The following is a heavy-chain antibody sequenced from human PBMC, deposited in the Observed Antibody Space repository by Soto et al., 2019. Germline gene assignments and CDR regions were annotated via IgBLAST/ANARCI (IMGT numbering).Heavy chain of an antibody. CDR1: GFIFRDFY. CDR2: LSRSSSST. Sequence: GGSLRLSCAVSGFIFRDFYMSWIRQVPGKGLEWLSKLSRSSSSTDYADSVKGRFTISRDNAKNSLYLQMSSLRAEDKAVYYCSRDRGGSSIFGGHYGMRVCRQGTTVTVSS. CDR3: SRDRGGSSIFGGHYGMRV. V-gene: IGHV3-11*05. D-gene: IGHD3-3*01. J-gene: IGHJ6*02.